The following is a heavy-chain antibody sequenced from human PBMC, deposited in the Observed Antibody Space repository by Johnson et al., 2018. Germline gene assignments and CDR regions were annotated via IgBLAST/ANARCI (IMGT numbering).Heavy chain of an antibody. J-gene: IGHJ6*02. Sequence: VQLVQSGGGLVQPGGSLRLSCAASGFSFSAYSFNWVRQAPGKGLEWLAHITHSTATIYYADAVKGRFPISRDNAKNSVFLQMSSLRDGDTAVYYCGRDLWVERRREPSYSMDVWGQGTTVTVSS. V-gene: IGHV3-48*02. D-gene: IGHD1-1*01. CDR2: ITHSTATI. CDR1: GFSFSAYS. CDR3: GRDLWVERRREPSYSMDV.